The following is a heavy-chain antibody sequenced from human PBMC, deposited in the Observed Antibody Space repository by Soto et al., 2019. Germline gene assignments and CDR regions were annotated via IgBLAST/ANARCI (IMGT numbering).Heavy chain of an antibody. J-gene: IGHJ4*02. CDR2: IYQSGSV. V-gene: IGHV4-30-2*01. CDR1: GDCITSGGYS. Sequence: TSETLSLTCAVSGDCITSGGYSWSWIRQPPGKGLEWIGYIYQSGSVHYNPSLKSRVTISVDRSKNQFSLDLSSVTAADTAVYYCARGATAGTGLFEHWGQGTLVTVSS. D-gene: IGHD6-13*01. CDR3: ARGATAGTGLFEH.